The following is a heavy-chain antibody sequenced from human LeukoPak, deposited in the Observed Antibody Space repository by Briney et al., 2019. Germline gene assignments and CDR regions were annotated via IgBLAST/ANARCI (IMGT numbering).Heavy chain of an antibody. CDR2: FDPEDGET. D-gene: IGHD5-12*01. CDR3: ATEGGYSGYDLGAFDI. V-gene: IGHV1-24*01. CDR1: GYTLTELS. J-gene: IGHJ3*02. Sequence: ASVKVSCKVSGYTLTELSMHWVRQAPGKGREWMGGFDPEDGETIYAQKFQGRATMTEDTSTDTAYMELSSLRSEDTAVYYCATEGGYSGYDLGAFDIWGQGTMVTVSS.